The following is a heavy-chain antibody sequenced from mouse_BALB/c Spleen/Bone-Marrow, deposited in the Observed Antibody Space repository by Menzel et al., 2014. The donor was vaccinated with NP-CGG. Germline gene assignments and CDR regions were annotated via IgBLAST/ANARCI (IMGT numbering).Heavy chain of an antibody. J-gene: IGHJ1*01. CDR1: GFNIKDTY. CDR2: IDPANGNT. Sequence: VQLQQSGAELVKPGASVKLSCTASGFNIKDTYMHWVKQRPEQGLEWIGRIDPANGNTKYDPKFQGKATITADTSSNTAYLQLSSLTSEDTAVYYCARGGSSFGWYFDVWGAGTTVTGSS. CDR3: ARGGSSFGWYFDV. D-gene: IGHD1-1*01. V-gene: IGHV14-3*02.